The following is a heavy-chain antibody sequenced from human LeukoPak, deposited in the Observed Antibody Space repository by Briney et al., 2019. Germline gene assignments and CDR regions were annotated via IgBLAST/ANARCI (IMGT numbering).Heavy chain of an antibody. V-gene: IGHV3-23*01. Sequence: GGSLRLSCAVSGITLSNYGMSWVRQAPGKGLEWVAGISDSGGRTNYADSVKGRFTISRDNSKNTLYLQMNSLRAEDTAVYYCARDTVPFYYYYYMDVWGKGTTVTVSS. J-gene: IGHJ6*03. CDR1: GITLSNYG. D-gene: IGHD6-6*01. CDR2: ISDSGGRT. CDR3: ARDTVPFYYYYYMDV.